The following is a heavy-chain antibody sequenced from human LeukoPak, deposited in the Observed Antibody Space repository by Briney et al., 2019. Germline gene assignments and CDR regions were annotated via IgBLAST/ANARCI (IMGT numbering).Heavy chain of an antibody. J-gene: IGHJ5*02. V-gene: IGHV4-59*01. CDR1: GDSISSYY. D-gene: IGHD4-17*01. Sequence: PSETLSLTCTVSGDSISSYYWNWIRQPPGKGLEWIGFIHYSGSTNYNPFLKSRVTISVDMSKNQFSLKLSSVTAADTAVYYCARARGGYGDYGSWFDPWGRGTLVPVSS. CDR3: ARARGGYGDYGSWFDP. CDR2: IHYSGST.